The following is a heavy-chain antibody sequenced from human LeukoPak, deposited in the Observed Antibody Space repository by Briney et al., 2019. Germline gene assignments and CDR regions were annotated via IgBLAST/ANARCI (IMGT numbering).Heavy chain of an antibody. CDR2: INSDGSST. CDR3: ARDVHSDYDYYAMDV. D-gene: IGHD4-11*01. J-gene: IGHJ6*02. CDR1: GFTFSSNW. Sequence: TGGSLRLSCAASGFTFSSNWMHWVRQAPGKGLVWVSRINSDGSSTNYADSVRGRFTISRDNAKNTLYLQMNSLRAEDTAVYYCARDVHSDYDYYAMDVWGQGTTVTVSS. V-gene: IGHV3-74*01.